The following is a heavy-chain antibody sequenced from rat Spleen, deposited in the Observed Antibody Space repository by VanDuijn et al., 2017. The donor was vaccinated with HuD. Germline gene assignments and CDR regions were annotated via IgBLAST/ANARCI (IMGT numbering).Heavy chain of an antibody. CDR1: GFTFSDFY. J-gene: IGHJ1*01. CDR2: IKYEDFTP. V-gene: IGHV5-22*01. CDR3: VRLYNNHGYWYFDF. D-gene: IGHD1-5*01. Sequence: EVQLVESGGGLVQPGRSLKLSCAASGFTFSDFYMAWVRQAPKKGLEWVASIKYEDFTPYYGDSVMGRFTISRDDGESTLYLQMNSLRSKDTATYYCVRLYNNHGYWYFDFWGPGTMVTVSS.